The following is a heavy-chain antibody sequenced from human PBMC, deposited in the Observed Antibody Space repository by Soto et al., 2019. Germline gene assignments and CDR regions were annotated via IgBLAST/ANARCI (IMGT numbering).Heavy chain of an antibody. J-gene: IGHJ5*02. CDR3: AREADFLTWFAP. Sequence: EVQLVESGGGLVQPGGSLRLSCAASGFTFSSYSMNWVRQAPGKGLEWVSYISSSSSTIYYADSVKGRFTISRDNANNSLYLPLNSLRAEDTAVYYCAREADFLTWFAPWGQGTLVTVSS. V-gene: IGHV3-48*01. D-gene: IGHD3-3*01. CDR1: GFTFSSYS. CDR2: ISSSSSTI.